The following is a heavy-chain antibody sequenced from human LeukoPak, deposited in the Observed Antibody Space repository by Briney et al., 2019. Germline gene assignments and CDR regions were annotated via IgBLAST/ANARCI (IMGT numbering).Heavy chain of an antibody. CDR3: ARHRGELTGFYYMDV. V-gene: IGHV5-51*01. Sequence: KPGESLKISCKGSGYSFTSYWIGWVRPMPGKGLECMGIIYPGDSDTRYSPSFQGQVTISADRSISTAYLQWSSLKASDTAMYYCARHRGELTGFYYMDVWGKGTTVTISS. D-gene: IGHD3-16*01. CDR2: IYPGDSDT. J-gene: IGHJ6*03. CDR1: GYSFTSYW.